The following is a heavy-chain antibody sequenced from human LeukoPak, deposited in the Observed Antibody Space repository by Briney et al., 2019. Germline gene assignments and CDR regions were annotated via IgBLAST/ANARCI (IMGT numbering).Heavy chain of an antibody. D-gene: IGHD3-22*01. V-gene: IGHV4-59*08. CDR2: IYYSGST. Sequence: SETRSLTCTVSGGSISSYYWSWIRQPPGKGLEWMGYIYYSGSTNYNPSLKSRVTISVDTSKNQFSLKLSSVTAADTAVYYCARHGYYYDSSGYYSRVWFDYWGQGTLVTVSS. CDR3: ARHGYYYDSSGYYSRVWFDY. CDR1: GGSISSYY. J-gene: IGHJ4*02.